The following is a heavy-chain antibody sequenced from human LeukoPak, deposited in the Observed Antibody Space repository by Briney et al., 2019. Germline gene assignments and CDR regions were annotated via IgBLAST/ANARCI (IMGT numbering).Heavy chain of an antibody. CDR3: ARSQAFSSNYVGYFDY. J-gene: IGHJ4*02. CDR2: IYYSGST. D-gene: IGHD4-4*01. Sequence: PSETLSLTCTVSGGSISSSSYYWGWIRQPPGKGLEWIGYIYYSGSTNYNPSLKSRVTISVDTSKNQFSLKLSSVTAADTAVYYCARSQAFSSNYVGYFDYWGQGTLVTVSS. CDR1: GGSISSSSYY. V-gene: IGHV4-61*05.